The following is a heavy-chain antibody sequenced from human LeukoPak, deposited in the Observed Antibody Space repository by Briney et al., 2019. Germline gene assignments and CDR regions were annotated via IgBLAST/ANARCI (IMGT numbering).Heavy chain of an antibody. V-gene: IGHV3-23*01. CDR1: GFTFSNFG. D-gene: IGHD6-25*01. J-gene: IGHJ6*03. CDR3: ARAEYYYMDV. Sequence: PGGSLRLSCAASGFTFSNFGMSWVRQAPGKGLEWVSAISGSGGSTYYADSVKGRFTISRDNSKNTLYLQMNSLRAEDTAVYYCARAEYYYMDVWGKGTTVTISS. CDR2: ISGSGGST.